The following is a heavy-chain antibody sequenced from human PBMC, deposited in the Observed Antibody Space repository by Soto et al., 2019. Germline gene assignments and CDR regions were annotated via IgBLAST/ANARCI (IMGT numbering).Heavy chain of an antibody. D-gene: IGHD2-21*01. CDR2: INPNSGGT. J-gene: IGHJ4*02. Sequence: ASVKVSCKASGYTFTGFYMHWVRQAPGQGLEWMGWINPNSGGTNYAQKFQGRVTMTRDTSISTAYMELSRLRSDDTAVYYCARKGGWWLFPPDYWGQGTLVTVSS. CDR3: ARKGGWWLFPPDY. CDR1: GYTFTGFY. V-gene: IGHV1-2*02.